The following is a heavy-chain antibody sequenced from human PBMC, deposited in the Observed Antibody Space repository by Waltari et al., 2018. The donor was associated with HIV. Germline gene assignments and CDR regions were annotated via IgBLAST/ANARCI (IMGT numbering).Heavy chain of an antibody. CDR1: GGSFSGYY. V-gene: IGHV4-34*01. CDR2: INHSGST. J-gene: IGHJ4*02. D-gene: IGHD4-17*01. CDR3: ARDSGVGYGGLYYFDY. Sequence: QVQLQQWGAGLLKPSETLSLTCAVYGGSFSGYYRCWIRQPPGKGLEWIGEINHSGSTNYNPSLKSRVTISVDTSKNQFSLKLSSVTAADTAVYYCARDSGVGYGGLYYFDYWGQGTLVTVSS.